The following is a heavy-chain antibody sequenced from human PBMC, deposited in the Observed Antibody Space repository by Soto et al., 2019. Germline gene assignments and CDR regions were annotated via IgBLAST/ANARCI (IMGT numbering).Heavy chain of an antibody. CDR1: GGSISSGGYY. V-gene: IGHV4-31*03. D-gene: IGHD1-26*01. Sequence: SETLSLTCTVSGGSISSGGYYWSWIRQHPGKGLEWIGYIYYSGSTYYNPSLKSRVTISVDTSKNQFSLKLSSVTAADTAVYYCARVSGSYYWYFDLWGRGTLVTVSS. CDR3: ARVSGSYYWYFDL. J-gene: IGHJ2*01. CDR2: IYYSGST.